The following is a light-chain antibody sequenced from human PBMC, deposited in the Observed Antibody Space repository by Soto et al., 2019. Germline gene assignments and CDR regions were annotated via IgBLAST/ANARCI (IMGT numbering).Light chain of an antibody. V-gene: IGKV3-15*01. J-gene: IGKJ4*01. Sequence: EIVMTQSPATLPVSPGERVTLSCRASQSVSSDLAWYQQKPGQPPRLLIYRTSTRATGIPARFSGSGSGTEFTLTISSMQSEDFAVYYCQQYYNWLTFGGGTKVEIK. CDR1: QSVSSD. CDR3: QQYYNWLT. CDR2: RTS.